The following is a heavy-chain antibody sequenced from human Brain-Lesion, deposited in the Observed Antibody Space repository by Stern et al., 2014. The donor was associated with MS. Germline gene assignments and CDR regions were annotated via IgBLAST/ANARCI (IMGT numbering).Heavy chain of an antibody. Sequence: MQLVQSGAEVKKPGESLKISCKGSGYRFTSNWIGWVRQMPGKGLEWMGIIWPGGSYPKYSPSFQGQVPISADKAINTAYLQWSSLQASDTAMYYCARRGDSSSSGFDYWGQGTLVIVSS. CDR3: ARRGDSSSSGFDY. J-gene: IGHJ4*02. V-gene: IGHV5-51*01. CDR2: IWPGGSYP. D-gene: IGHD6-6*01. CDR1: GYRFTSNW.